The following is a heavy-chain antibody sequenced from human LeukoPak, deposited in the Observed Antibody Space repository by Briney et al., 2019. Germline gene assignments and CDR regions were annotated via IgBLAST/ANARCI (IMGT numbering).Heavy chain of an antibody. V-gene: IGHV1-2*02. CDR1: GYTFTGYY. CDR2: INPNSGGT. Sequence: GASVKVSCKASGYTFTGYYMHWVRQAPGQGLEWMGWINPNSGGTNYAQKFQGRVTMTRDTSISTAYMELSRLRSDDTAVYYCARGRWAWELQYYFDYWGQGTLVTVSS. D-gene: IGHD1-26*01. J-gene: IGHJ4*02. CDR3: ARGRWAWELQYYFDY.